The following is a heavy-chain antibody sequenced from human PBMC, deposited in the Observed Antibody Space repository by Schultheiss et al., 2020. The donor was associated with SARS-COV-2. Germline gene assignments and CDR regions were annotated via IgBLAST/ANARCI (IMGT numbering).Heavy chain of an antibody. CDR2: FSGSDGNT. Sequence: ETLSLTCAGSGFSFNSYAMSWVRQTPGKGLEWVSTFSGSDGNTYYADSVKGRFIISRDNSKNTLYLQMNSLRAEDTAVYYCAKDRGYRSSSDTAPQRDWTFDYWGQGTLVTVSS. J-gene: IGHJ4*02. CDR1: GFSFNSYA. CDR3: AKDRGYRSSSDTAPQRDWTFDY. D-gene: IGHD6-6*01. V-gene: IGHV3-23*01.